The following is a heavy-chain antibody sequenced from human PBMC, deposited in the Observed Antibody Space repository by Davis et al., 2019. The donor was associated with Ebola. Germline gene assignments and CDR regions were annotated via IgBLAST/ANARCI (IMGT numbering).Heavy chain of an antibody. V-gene: IGHV5-51*01. CDR2: IFPGDSDT. D-gene: IGHD4-17*01. CDR3: ARIDRRTTVTTRY. CDR1: GYSFTTYW. Sequence: GESLKISCKASGYSFTTYWIVWVRQMPGKGLECMGIIFPGDSDTRYSPSFLGQVTISADKSISTAYLQWSSLKASDTAMYYCARIDRRTTVTTRYWGQGTLVTVSS. J-gene: IGHJ4*02.